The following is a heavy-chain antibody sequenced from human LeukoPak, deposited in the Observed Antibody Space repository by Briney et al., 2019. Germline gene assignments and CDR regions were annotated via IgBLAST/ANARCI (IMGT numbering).Heavy chain of an antibody. Sequence: PGGSLRLSCAASGFTFSSYSMNWVRQAPGKGLEWVSSISSSSSYIYYADSVKGRFTISRDNAKNSLYLQMNSLRAEDTAVYYCARDGGITFYGMDVWGQGTTVTVSS. D-gene: IGHD3-16*01. CDR3: ARDGGITFYGMDV. CDR2: ISSSSSYI. V-gene: IGHV3-21*01. CDR1: GFTFSSYS. J-gene: IGHJ6*02.